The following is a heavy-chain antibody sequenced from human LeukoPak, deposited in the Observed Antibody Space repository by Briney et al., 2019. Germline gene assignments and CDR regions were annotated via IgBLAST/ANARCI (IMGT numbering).Heavy chain of an antibody. Sequence: SETLSLTCTVSGGSISSGGYYWSWIRQPPGKGLEWIGYIYHSGSTYYNPSLKSRVTISVDRSKNQFSLKLSSVTAADTAVYYCARAFTRPVNYYYYMDVWGKGTTVTVSS. D-gene: IGHD6-6*01. J-gene: IGHJ6*03. V-gene: IGHV4-30-2*01. CDR1: GGSISSGGYY. CDR2: IYHSGST. CDR3: ARAFTRPVNYYYYMDV.